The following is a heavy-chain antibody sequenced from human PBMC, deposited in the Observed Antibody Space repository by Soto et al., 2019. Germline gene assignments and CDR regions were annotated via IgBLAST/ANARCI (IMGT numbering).Heavy chain of an antibody. V-gene: IGHV3-23*01. CDR1: GFTFSSYA. CDR2: ISGSGDST. CDR3: AKAKGSSWYSALDI. Sequence: PGGSLRLSWAASGFTFSSYAMRCVRQAPGKGLEWVSVISGSGDSTFYTGSVKGRFTISRDNSKNTLYLQMNSLRAEDTAVYYCAKAKGSSWYSALDIWGQGTMVTVSS. D-gene: IGHD6-13*01. J-gene: IGHJ3*02.